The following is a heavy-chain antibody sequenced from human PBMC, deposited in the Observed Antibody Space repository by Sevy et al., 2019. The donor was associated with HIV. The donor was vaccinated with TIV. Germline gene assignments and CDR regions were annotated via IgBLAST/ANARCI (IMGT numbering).Heavy chain of an antibody. CDR1: GYTFTSYG. CDR3: ARVRSGSYYGAFEY. D-gene: IGHD1-26*01. Sequence: ASVKVSCKASGYTFTSYGISWVRQAPGQGLEWMGWISAYNGNTNYAQKLQGRVTMTTDTSTSTAYMELRSLRSDDTAVYYCARVRSGSYYGAFEYWGQGTLVTVSS. CDR2: ISAYNGNT. V-gene: IGHV1-18*01. J-gene: IGHJ4*02.